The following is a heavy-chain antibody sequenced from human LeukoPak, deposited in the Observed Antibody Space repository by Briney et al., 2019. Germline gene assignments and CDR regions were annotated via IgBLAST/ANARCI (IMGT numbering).Heavy chain of an antibody. CDR1: GGTFSSHA. CDR3: ARDIRRRITMIVVVTTLYYYYGMDV. Sequence: SVKVSCKASGGTFSSHAISWVRQAPGQGLEWMGRIIPILGIANYAQKFQGRVTITADKSTSTAYMELSSLRSEDTAVYYCARDIRRRITMIVVVTTLYYYYGMDVWGQGTTVTVSS. D-gene: IGHD3-22*01. CDR2: IIPILGIA. V-gene: IGHV1-69*04. J-gene: IGHJ6*02.